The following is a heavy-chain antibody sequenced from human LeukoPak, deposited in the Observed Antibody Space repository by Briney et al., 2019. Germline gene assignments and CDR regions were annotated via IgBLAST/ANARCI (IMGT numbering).Heavy chain of an antibody. CDR1: GYNFPTYW. V-gene: IGHV5-51*01. CDR2: IYPDDSDI. D-gene: IGHD4-23*01. Sequence: GESLKISCKGSGYNFPTYWIAWVRQMPGKGLEWMGIIYPDDSDIRHSPSFQGQVTISADKSINTAYLQWSRLKASDTAMFYCARLDYGGSEVVDYWGQGTLVTVSS. J-gene: IGHJ4*02. CDR3: ARLDYGGSEVVDY.